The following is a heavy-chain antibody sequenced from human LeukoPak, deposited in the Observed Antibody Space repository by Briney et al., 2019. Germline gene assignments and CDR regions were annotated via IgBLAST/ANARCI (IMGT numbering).Heavy chain of an antibody. D-gene: IGHD3-22*01. CDR1: GGIFSGYA. CDR2: IIPIFGIA. V-gene: IGHV1-69*04. Sequence: ASVKVSCKASGGIFSGYAISWVRQAPGQGLEWMGTIIPIFGIANYAQKFQGRVTITADKSTSTAYMELSSLRSEDTAVYYCARAQYYDSSGYYYRQGAFDIWGQGTMVTVSS. CDR3: ARAQYYDSSGYYYRQGAFDI. J-gene: IGHJ3*02.